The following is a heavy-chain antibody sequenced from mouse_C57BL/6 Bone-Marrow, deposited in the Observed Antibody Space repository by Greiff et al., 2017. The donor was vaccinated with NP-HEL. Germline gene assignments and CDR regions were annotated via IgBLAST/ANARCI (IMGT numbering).Heavy chain of an antibody. CDR3: ARGLVWFAY. J-gene: IGHJ3*01. Sequence: EVKLVESGGGLVKPGGSLKLSCAASGFTFSSYAMSWVRQTPEKRLEWVATISDGGSYTYYPDNVKGRFTISRDNAKNNLYLQMSHLKSEDTAMYYCARGLVWFAYWGQGTLVTVSA. CDR1: GFTFSSYA. CDR2: ISDGGSYT. V-gene: IGHV5-4*03.